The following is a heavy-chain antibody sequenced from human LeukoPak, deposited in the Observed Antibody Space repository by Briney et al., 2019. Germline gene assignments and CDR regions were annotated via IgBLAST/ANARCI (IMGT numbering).Heavy chain of an antibody. CDR2: IIPILGIA. V-gene: IGHV1-69*04. CDR3: ARDEGGAGVVPPFDP. Sequence: GASVKVSCKASGGTFSSYAISWVRQAPGQGLEWMGRIIPILGIANYAQKFQGRVTITADKSTSTAYMELSSLRSEDTAVYYCARDEGGAGVVPPFDPWGQGTLVTVSS. J-gene: IGHJ5*02. CDR1: GGTFSSYA. D-gene: IGHD1-26*01.